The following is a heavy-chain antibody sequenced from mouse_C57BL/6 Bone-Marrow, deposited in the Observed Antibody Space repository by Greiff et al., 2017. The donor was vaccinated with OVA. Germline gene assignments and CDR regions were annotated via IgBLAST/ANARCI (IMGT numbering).Heavy chain of an antibody. V-gene: IGHV1-64*01. CDR2: IHPNSGST. Sequence: QVQLQQPGAELVKPGASVKLSCKASGYTFTSYWMHWVKQRPGQGLEWIGMIHPNSGSTNYNEKFKSKATLTVDKSSSTAYMQLSSLTSEDSAVYYCAGITTVVAENWYFDVWGTGTTVTVSS. CDR1: GYTFTSYW. D-gene: IGHD1-1*01. CDR3: AGITTVVAENWYFDV. J-gene: IGHJ1*03.